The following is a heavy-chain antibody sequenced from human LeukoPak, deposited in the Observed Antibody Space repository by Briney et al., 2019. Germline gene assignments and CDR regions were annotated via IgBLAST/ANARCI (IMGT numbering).Heavy chain of an antibody. CDR1: GASISGHY. V-gene: IGHV4-59*11. CDR3: ARDLGSGWPYWYFDL. CDR2: IHYSGTT. D-gene: IGHD6-19*01. J-gene: IGHJ2*01. Sequence: PSETLSLTCTVSGASISGHYWSWIRQPPGKGLEWIAYIHYSGTTNSHPSLKSRVTISVDTSKNQFSLYLRSVTVADTAVYYCARDLGSGWPYWYFDLWGRGTLVTVSS.